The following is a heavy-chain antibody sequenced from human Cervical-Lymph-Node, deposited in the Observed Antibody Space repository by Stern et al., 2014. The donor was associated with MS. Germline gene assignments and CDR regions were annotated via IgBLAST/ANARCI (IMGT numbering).Heavy chain of an antibody. CDR3: TLVLHKWFDH. J-gene: IGHJ5*02. CDR1: GHTLTDLP. Sequence: QVQLLQPGAEVKKPGASVKVSCKVSGHTLTDLPIHWVRQAPGKGLEWVGGFDPEDGETLYAQSFQGRFTMTEDTSADTVHLELSSLTSEDSAVYYCTLVLHKWFDHWGQGTLVTVSA. CDR2: FDPEDGET. V-gene: IGHV1-24*01. D-gene: IGHD6-13*01.